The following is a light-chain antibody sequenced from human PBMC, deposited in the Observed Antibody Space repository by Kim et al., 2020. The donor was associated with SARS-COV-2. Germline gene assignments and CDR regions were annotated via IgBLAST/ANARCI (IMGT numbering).Light chain of an antibody. CDR2: DAS. J-gene: IGKJ4*01. V-gene: IGKV3D-20*01. Sequence: LSPGERATLSCGASQSVRSNYLAWYQQKPGLAPRLLIYDASSRATGIPDRFSGRGSGTDFTLTISRLEPEDFAVYFCQQYGTSPLTFGGGTKLEI. CDR1: QSVRSNY. CDR3: QQYGTSPLT.